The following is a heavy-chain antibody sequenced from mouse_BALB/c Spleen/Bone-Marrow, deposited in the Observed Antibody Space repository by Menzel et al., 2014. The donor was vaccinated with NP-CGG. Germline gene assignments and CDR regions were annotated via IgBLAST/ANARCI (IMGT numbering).Heavy chain of an antibody. Sequence: QVQLQQSGAELARPGASVKMSCEASGYTFTSYTMHWVKQRPGQGLEWIGYINPSSGYTNYNQRFKDKATLTSDKSSSTAYMELSSLTSEDSAVYYCARSLYGYDWYFDVWGAGTTITVSS. D-gene: IGHD2-2*01. J-gene: IGHJ1*01. CDR1: GYTFTSYT. CDR2: INPSSGYT. V-gene: IGHV1-4*01. CDR3: ARSLYGYDWYFDV.